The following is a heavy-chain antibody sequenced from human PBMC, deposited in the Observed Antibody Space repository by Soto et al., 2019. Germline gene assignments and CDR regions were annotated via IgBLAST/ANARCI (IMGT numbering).Heavy chain of an antibody. D-gene: IGHD1-7*01. J-gene: IGHJ4*02. CDR2: IFPGDSDT. Sequence: PGESLKISCQGSGYRFGAYWIGWVRQMPGKGLEWMGIIFPGDSDTRYRPSFQGQVTISVDKSINTAYLEWSSLKASDTAMYFCARGGIIGTPTDYWGQGTQVTVYS. V-gene: IGHV5-51*01. CDR1: GYRFGAYW. CDR3: ARGGIIGTPTDY.